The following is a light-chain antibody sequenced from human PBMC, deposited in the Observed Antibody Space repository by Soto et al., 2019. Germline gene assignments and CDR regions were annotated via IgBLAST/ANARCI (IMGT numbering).Light chain of an antibody. Sequence: QSALTQPRSVSGSPGQSVTISCTGTSSDVGGYNSVSWYQQHPGKAPKLLIYDVSKLPSGVPDRCSGSKSGNSASLTISGLQAEDEAAYSCCSYAVSYTLYVFGTGTKVTVL. CDR3: CSYAVSYTLYV. CDR2: DVS. J-gene: IGLJ1*01. V-gene: IGLV2-11*01. CDR1: SSDVGGYNS.